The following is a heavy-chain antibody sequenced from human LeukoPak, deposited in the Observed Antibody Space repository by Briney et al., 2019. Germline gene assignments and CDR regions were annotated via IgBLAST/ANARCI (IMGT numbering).Heavy chain of an antibody. J-gene: IGHJ3*02. CDR2: ISYDGSNK. CDR3: AKDGPKDGNAFDI. D-gene: IGHD5-24*01. CDR1: GFTFRIYG. V-gene: IGHV3-30*18. Sequence: GGPLRLSCAASGFTFRIYGMHWARQAPGKGLEGVAVISYDGSNKYYADSVKGRFTISRDNSKNTLYLQMNSLRAEDTAVYYCAKDGPKDGNAFDIWGQGTMVTVSS.